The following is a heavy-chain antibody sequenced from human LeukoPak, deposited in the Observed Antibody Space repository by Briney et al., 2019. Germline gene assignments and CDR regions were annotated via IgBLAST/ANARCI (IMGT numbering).Heavy chain of an antibody. V-gene: IGHV3-66*01. D-gene: IGHD6-19*01. CDR2: IYSGGST. J-gene: IGHJ4*02. Sequence: GVSLRLSCAASGFTVSSNYMSWVRQAPGKGLEWVSVIYSGGSTYYADSVKGRFTISRDNSKNTLYLQMNSLRAEDTAVYYCSTYSSGWRFFDYWGQGTLVTVSS. CDR3: STYSSGWRFFDY. CDR1: GFTVSSNY.